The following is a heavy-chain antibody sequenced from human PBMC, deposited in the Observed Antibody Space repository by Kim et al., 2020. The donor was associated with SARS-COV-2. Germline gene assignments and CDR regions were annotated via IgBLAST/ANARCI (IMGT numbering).Heavy chain of an antibody. V-gene: IGHV3-33*05. J-gene: IGHJ6*01. Sequence: GGSLRLSCAASGFTFSSYGMHWVRQAPAKGLEWVAVISYDGSNKYYADSVKGRFTISRDNSKNTLYLQMNSLRAEDTAVYYCARDLRNMAAADTYYYYG. CDR3: ARDLRNMAAADTYYYYG. CDR1: GFTFSSYG. CDR2: ISYDGSNK. D-gene: IGHD6-13*01.